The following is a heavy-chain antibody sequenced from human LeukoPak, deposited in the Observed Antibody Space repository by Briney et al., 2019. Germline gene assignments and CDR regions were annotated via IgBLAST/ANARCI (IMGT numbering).Heavy chain of an antibody. CDR2: IKSKTDGGTT. J-gene: IGHJ4*02. CDR3: TTDRVLLWFGELLNV. D-gene: IGHD3-10*01. CDR1: GFTFSNAW. Sequence: NAGGSQRLSCAASGFTFSNAWMSWVRQAPGKGLEWVGRIKSKTDGGTTDYAAPVKGRFTISRDDSKNTLYLQMNRLKTEDTAVYYCTTDRVLLWFGELLNVRGQGALVTVSS. V-gene: IGHV3-15*01.